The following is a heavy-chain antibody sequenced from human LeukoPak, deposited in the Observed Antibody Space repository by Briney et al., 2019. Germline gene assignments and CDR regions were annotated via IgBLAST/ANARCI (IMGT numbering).Heavy chain of an antibody. CDR1: GFTFSSHS. J-gene: IGHJ6*02. CDR2: IWYDGSNK. CDR3: ARDSTPPANLGYCSGGSCYVGDYYYGMDV. Sequence: PGGSLRLSCAASGFTFSSHSMNWVRQTPGKGLEWVAVIWYDGSNKYYADSVKGRFTISRDNSKNTLYLQMNSLRAEDTAVYYCARDSTPPANLGYCSGGSCYVGDYYYGMDVWGQGTTVTVSS. V-gene: IGHV3-33*08. D-gene: IGHD2-15*01.